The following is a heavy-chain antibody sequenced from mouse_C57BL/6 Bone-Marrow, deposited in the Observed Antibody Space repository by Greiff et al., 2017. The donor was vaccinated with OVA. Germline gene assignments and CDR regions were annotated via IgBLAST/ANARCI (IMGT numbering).Heavy chain of an antibody. D-gene: IGHD2-3*01. J-gene: IGHJ2*01. CDR2: FYPGSGST. CDR3: ARDGYYVDY. CDR1: GFTFTSYW. V-gene: IGHV1-55*01. Sequence: QVQLQQPGAELVKPGASVKMSCKASGFTFTSYWITWVIQRPGQGLEWIGDFYPGSGSTNYNEKFKSKATLTVDTSSSTAYMQLSSLTSEDSAVYYCARDGYYVDYWGQGTTLTVSS.